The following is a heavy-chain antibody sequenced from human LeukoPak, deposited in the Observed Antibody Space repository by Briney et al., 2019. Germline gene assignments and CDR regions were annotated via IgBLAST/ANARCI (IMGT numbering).Heavy chain of an antibody. V-gene: IGHV3-23*01. CDR3: AKPSSIVIVPTALQRSLDY. CDR2: ISGSGGTT. J-gene: IGHJ4*02. D-gene: IGHD2/OR15-2a*01. CDR1: GFTFRNYA. Sequence: GGSLRLSCTASGFTFRNYAMTWVRQAPGKGLEWVSTISGSGGTTYYADSVQGRLSISRDNSKNTLSLQMNSLRAEDTAVYYCAKPSSIVIVPTALQRSLDYWGQGALVTVSS.